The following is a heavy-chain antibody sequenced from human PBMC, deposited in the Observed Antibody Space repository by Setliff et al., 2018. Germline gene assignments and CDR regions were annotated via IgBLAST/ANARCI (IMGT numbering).Heavy chain of an antibody. J-gene: IGHJ6*04. CDR3: ARGTDYHGSGSYWAKDV. V-gene: IGHV1-18*01. Sequence: ASVKVSCKTSGFVFTNYAITWVRQAPGQGLEWMGWISPIYGYTNYAQKFQDRVTITADTSTGTAYMELRSLTSDDTAVYYCARGTDYHGSGSYWAKDVWGKGTTVTVSS. CDR2: ISPIYGYT. D-gene: IGHD3-10*01. CDR1: GFVFTNYA.